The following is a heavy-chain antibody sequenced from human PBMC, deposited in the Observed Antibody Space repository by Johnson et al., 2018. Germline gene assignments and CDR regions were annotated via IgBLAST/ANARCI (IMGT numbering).Heavy chain of an antibody. CDR2: ISSSSSTI. CDR3: ARSHDFWSGFRNHYGMDV. V-gene: IGHV3-48*02. Sequence: VQLVESGGGLVQPGGSXRLSCAASGFTFSSYSMNWVRQAPGKGLEWVSYISSSSSTISYADPVKGRFTNSRDNAKNSLYPQRNSLSDEDTAVYYCARSHDFWSGFRNHYGMDVWGQGTTVTVSS. CDR1: GFTFSSYS. J-gene: IGHJ6*02. D-gene: IGHD3-3*01.